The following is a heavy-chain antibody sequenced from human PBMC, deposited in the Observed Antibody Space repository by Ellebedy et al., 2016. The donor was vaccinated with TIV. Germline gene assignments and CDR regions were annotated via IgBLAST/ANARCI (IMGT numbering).Heavy chain of an antibody. CDR1: GGSISSYY. J-gene: IGHJ4*02. CDR3: AKSLHYSTSSFFDF. D-gene: IGHD6-6*01. CDR2: INHSGST. V-gene: IGHV4-34*01. Sequence: SETLSLTXTVSGGSISSYYWSWIRQPPGKGLEWIGEINHSGSTNYNPSLKSRVTISVDTSKNQFSLKLTSVTAADTAVYYCAKSLHYSTSSFFDFWGQGTLVTVSS.